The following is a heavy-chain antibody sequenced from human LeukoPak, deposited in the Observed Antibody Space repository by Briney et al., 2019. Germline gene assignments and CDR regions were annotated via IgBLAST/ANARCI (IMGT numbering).Heavy chain of an antibody. CDR1: GGTFSSYA. CDR3: ARGQREVRPPHYYYYYYMDV. V-gene: IGHV1-69*05. D-gene: IGHD3-10*01. Sequence: SVTVSCKASGGTFSSYAISWVRQAPGQGLEWMGGIIPIFGTANYAQKFQGRVTITTDESTSTAYMELSSLRSEDTAVYYCARGQREVRPPHYYYYYYMDVWGKGTTVTVS. CDR2: IIPIFGTA. J-gene: IGHJ6*03.